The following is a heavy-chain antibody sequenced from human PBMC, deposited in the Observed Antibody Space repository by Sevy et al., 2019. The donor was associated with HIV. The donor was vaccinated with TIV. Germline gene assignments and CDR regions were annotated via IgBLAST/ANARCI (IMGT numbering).Heavy chain of an antibody. CDR3: ARAPSGSQGPGQYFHH. J-gene: IGHJ1*01. V-gene: IGHV1-18*01. Sequence: ASVKVSCKASGYTFTNYHITWVRQAPGQGLEWMGWITAYNGNTNYGHRLQGSVTMTTDTSTSTAYMELRSLRSDDTAAYYCARAPSGSQGPGQYFHHWGQCTLVTVSS. D-gene: IGHD1-26*01. CDR2: ITAYNGNT. CDR1: GYTFTNYH.